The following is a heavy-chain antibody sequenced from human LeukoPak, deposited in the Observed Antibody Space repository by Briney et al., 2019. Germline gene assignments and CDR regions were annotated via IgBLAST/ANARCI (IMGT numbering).Heavy chain of an antibody. D-gene: IGHD1-26*01. CDR1: GGTFSSYA. CDR2: IIPILGIA. V-gene: IGHV1-69*04. Sequence: ASVKDSCKASGGTFSSYAISWVRQAPGQGLEWMGRIIPILGIANYAQKFQGRVTITADKSTSTAYMELSSLRSEDTAVYYCASLEWELPAPFDYWGQGTLVTVSS. J-gene: IGHJ4*02. CDR3: ASLEWELPAPFDY.